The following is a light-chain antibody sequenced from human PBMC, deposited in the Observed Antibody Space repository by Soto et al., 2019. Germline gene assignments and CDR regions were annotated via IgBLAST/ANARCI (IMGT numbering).Light chain of an antibody. V-gene: IGKV3-11*01. CDR2: DAS. J-gene: IGKJ2*01. CDR1: QSVSRD. Sequence: EIVLTQSPATLSLSPGERATLSCRASQSVSRDLAWYQQKPGQAPRLLIYDASNRATGIPARFSASGSGTDFTLTIGSLEPEDFAVYYCQQRSNWPYTFGQGTKLEIK. CDR3: QQRSNWPYT.